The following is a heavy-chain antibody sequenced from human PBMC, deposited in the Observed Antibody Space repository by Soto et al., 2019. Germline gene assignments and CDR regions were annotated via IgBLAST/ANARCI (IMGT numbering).Heavy chain of an antibody. CDR1: GFTFSSYG. V-gene: IGHV3-33*01. Sequence: GGSLRLSCAASGFTFSSYGMHWVRQAPGKGLGWVAVIWYDGSNKYYADSVKGRFTISRDNSKNTLYLQMNSLRAEDTAVYYCARDFFRYSSSWYWFDPWGQGTLVTVSS. J-gene: IGHJ5*02. CDR2: IWYDGSNK. D-gene: IGHD6-13*01. CDR3: ARDFFRYSSSWYWFDP.